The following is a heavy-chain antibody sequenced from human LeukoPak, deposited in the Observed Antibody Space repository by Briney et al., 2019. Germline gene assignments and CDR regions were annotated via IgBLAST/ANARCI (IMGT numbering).Heavy chain of an antibody. CDR3: AIPNPRRSGDSLDY. CDR2: IYTSGST. J-gene: IGHJ4*02. D-gene: IGHD4-17*01. Sequence: ASETLSLTCTVSGGSISSGSYYWSWIRQPAGGGLEWFARIYTSGSTNYNPSLKSRVTISVDTSKNQFSLKLSSVTAADTAVYYCAIPNPRRSGDSLDYWGQGTLVTVSS. CDR1: GGSISSGSYY. V-gene: IGHV4-61*02.